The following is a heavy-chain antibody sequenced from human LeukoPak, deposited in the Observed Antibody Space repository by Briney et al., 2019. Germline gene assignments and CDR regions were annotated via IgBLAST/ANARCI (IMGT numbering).Heavy chain of an antibody. J-gene: IGHJ4*02. D-gene: IGHD3-22*01. Sequence: SVKVSCKASGGTFSSYAISWVRQAPGRGLEWMGGIIPIFGTANYAQKFQGRVTITTDESTSTAYMELSSLRSEDTAVYYCARGIGYYDSSGYFYWGQGTLVTVSS. CDR1: GGTFSSYA. CDR2: IIPIFGTA. CDR3: ARGIGYYDSSGYFY. V-gene: IGHV1-69*05.